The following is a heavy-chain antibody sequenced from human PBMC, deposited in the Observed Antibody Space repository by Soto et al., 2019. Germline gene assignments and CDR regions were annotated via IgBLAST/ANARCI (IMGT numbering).Heavy chain of an antibody. CDR2: ISYDGSTK. V-gene: IGHV3-30*18. CDR1: GFTFSNYG. D-gene: IGHD6-13*01. CDR3: AQEWDGFTNTGYTYRMDV. J-gene: IGHJ6*02. Sequence: QVQLVESGGGVVQPGRSLRLSCAASGFTFSNYGMHWVRQAPGKGLEWVALISYDGSTKHYADSFKGRFAISRDDPQNSLFLQMVRMRPADTPLYVWAQEWDGFTNTGYTYRMDVWGQGTTVTVSS.